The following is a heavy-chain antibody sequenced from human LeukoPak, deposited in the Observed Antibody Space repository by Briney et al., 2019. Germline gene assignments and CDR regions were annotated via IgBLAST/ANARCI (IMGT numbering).Heavy chain of an antibody. D-gene: IGHD2-2*01. V-gene: IGHV4-59*01. Sequence: SETLSLTCSVSADSISSYYWSWIRQPPGKGLEWIGHISSNGGTSYNPSLKSRLTMSLDTSRNQFSLRLSSLTTADTAVYFCASPTSGTSVSYWGQGTLVPVSS. CDR2: ISSNGGT. CDR1: ADSISSYY. CDR3: ASPTSGTSVSY. J-gene: IGHJ4*02.